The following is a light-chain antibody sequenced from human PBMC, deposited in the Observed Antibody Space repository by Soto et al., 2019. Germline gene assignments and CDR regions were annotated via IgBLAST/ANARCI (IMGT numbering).Light chain of an antibody. Sequence: QSALTQPPSASGSPGQSVTITCSGTSSDVGEENYVSWYQQHPGKVPKLILYEVSNRPSGVSNRFSGSKSGNTASLTISGLQAEDEADYYCSSYTSSTYVVFGGGTKLTVL. J-gene: IGLJ2*01. CDR1: SSDVGEENY. CDR2: EVS. V-gene: IGLV2-14*01. CDR3: SSYTSSTYVV.